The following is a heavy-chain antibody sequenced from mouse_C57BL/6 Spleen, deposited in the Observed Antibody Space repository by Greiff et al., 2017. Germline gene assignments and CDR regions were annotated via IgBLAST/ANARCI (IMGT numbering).Heavy chain of an antibody. V-gene: IGHV1-80*01. CDR3: ARSEIYYGNFDY. CDR2: IYPGDGDT. D-gene: IGHD2-1*01. CDR1: GYAFSSYW. J-gene: IGHJ2*01. Sequence: QVQLQQSGAELVKPGASVKISCKASGYAFSSYWMNWVKQRPGKGLEWIGQIYPGDGDTNYNGKFKGKATLTADKSSSTAYMQLSSLTSEDSAVYFCARSEIYYGNFDYWGQGTTLTVSS.